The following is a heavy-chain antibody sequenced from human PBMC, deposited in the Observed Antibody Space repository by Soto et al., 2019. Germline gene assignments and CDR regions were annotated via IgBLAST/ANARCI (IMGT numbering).Heavy chain of an antibody. Sequence: QVQLVQSGAEVKKPGASVKVSCKASGYTFTSYDINWVRQATGQGLEWMGWMNPNSVNTGYAQKFQGRVTMTRNTFISTAYGDLSSLRSENSGVYYWASEAGGVLPYYYDYGMGVWGKGTTVTVCS. V-gene: IGHV1-8*01. CDR2: MNPNSVNT. CDR3: ASEAGGVLPYYYDYGMGV. J-gene: IGHJ6*04. CDR1: GYTFTSYD. D-gene: IGHD1-26*01.